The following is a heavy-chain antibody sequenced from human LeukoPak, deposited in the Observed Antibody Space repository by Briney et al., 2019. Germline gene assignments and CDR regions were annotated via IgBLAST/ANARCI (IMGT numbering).Heavy chain of an antibody. J-gene: IGHJ4*02. D-gene: IGHD4-17*01. CDR1: GYTFTSYA. V-gene: IGHV1-3*01. CDR2: INAGNGNT. CDR3: ARFMTTVTLFDY. Sequence: ASVKVSCEASGYTFTSYAMHWVRQAPGQRLEWMGWINAGNGNTKYSQKFQGRVTITRDTSASTAYMELSSLRSEDTAVYYCARFMTTVTLFDYWGQGTLVTVSS.